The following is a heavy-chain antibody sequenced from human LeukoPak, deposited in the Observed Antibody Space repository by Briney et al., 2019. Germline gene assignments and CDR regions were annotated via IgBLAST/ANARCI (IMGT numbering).Heavy chain of an antibody. J-gene: IGHJ6*03. CDR1: GGSFSGYY. CDR2: IYYSGST. CDR3: ARDQGYSYGYSYYYYYMDV. V-gene: IGHV4-59*01. D-gene: IGHD5-18*01. Sequence: SETLSLTCAVYGGSFSGYYWSWIRQPPGKGLEWIGYIYYSGSTNYNPSLKSRVTISVDTSKNQFSLKLSSVTAADTAVYYCARDQGYSYGYSYYYYYMDVWGKGTTVTVSS.